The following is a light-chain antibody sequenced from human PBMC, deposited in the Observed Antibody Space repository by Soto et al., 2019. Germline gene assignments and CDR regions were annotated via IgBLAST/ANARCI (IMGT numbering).Light chain of an antibody. Sequence: EIVMTQSPAMLSVSPGERATLSCRASQNVNNRLAWYQQKACQPPRLLIYGASTRATGIPARFSGSGSGTEFTLTISSLQSEDFAVYYCQHFNSWPLLFGQGTKVEIK. CDR3: QHFNSWPLL. CDR1: QNVNNR. CDR2: GAS. J-gene: IGKJ1*01. V-gene: IGKV3-15*01.